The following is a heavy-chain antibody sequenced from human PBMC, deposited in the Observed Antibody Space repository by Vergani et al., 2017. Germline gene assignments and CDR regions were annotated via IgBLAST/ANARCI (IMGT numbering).Heavy chain of an antibody. CDR2: ISSSGSYK. D-gene: IGHD3-3*01. Sequence: EVQLVESGGGLVKPGGSLRLSCAASGFTFSSYSMNWVRQAPGKGLEWVSSISSSGSYKYYADSVKGRFTISRDNAKNSLYLQMNSLRAEDTAMYYCARDQYYDFWSGRGQGTLVTVSS. CDR3: ARDQYYDFWSG. J-gene: IGHJ4*02. V-gene: IGHV3-21*01. CDR1: GFTFSSYS.